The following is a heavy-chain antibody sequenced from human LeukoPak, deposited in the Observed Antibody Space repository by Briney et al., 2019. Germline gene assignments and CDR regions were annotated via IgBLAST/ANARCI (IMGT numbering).Heavy chain of an antibody. V-gene: IGHV4-59*01. CDR1: GDSISSYY. CDR3: ARRALSVSTVRGVNWYFDL. Sequence: SETLSLTCTVSGDSISSYYGSWIRQPPGKGLEWIGYIYYSGSTNYNTSLNSRVTISVDTSKNHFSLNLTSVTAADTAVYYCARRALSVSTVRGVNWYFDLWGRGTLVTVAS. CDR2: IYYSGST. J-gene: IGHJ2*01. D-gene: IGHD3-10*02.